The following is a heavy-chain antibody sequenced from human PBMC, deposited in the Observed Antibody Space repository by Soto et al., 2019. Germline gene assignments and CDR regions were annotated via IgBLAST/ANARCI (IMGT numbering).Heavy chain of an antibody. CDR3: AKDISMVRGVIVTPSPFDF. Sequence: GGSLRLSCAASGFTFSNYAMSWVRQAPGKGLEWVSAISGGGSSTSYPSSVRGRFTISRGNSRNTLYLQMYSLRAEDTAVYYCAKDISMVRGVIVTPSPFDFWGQGTLVTVSS. V-gene: IGHV3-23*01. D-gene: IGHD3-10*01. CDR1: GFTFSNYA. CDR2: ISGGGSST. J-gene: IGHJ4*02.